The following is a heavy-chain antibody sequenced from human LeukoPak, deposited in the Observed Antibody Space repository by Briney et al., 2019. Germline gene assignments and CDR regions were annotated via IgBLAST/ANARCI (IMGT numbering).Heavy chain of an antibody. J-gene: IGHJ5*02. V-gene: IGHV4-30-4*08. CDR1: GGSISSGDYY. Sequence: KSSETLSLTCTVSGGSISSGDYYWSWIRQPPGKSLEWIGYIYYSGSTYYNPSLKSRVTISVDTSKNQFSLKLSSVTAADTAVYYCARAPPPYDFWSGSNWFDPWGQGTLVTVSS. D-gene: IGHD3-3*01. CDR3: ARAPPPYDFWSGSNWFDP. CDR2: IYYSGST.